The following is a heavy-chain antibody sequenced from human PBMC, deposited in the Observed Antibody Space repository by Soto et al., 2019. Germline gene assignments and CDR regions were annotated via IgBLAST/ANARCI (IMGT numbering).Heavy chain of an antibody. Sequence: GWSLRLSCAASGFTFSSYWMSWVRQAPGKGLEWVSYIRSSGSTIYYADSVKGRFTISRDNAKNSLYLQMNSLRAEDTAVYYCASGYPDFDYWGQGTLVTVSS. D-gene: IGHD6-25*01. CDR2: IRSSGSTI. CDR3: ASGYPDFDY. V-gene: IGHV3-48*04. CDR1: GFTFSSYW. J-gene: IGHJ4*02.